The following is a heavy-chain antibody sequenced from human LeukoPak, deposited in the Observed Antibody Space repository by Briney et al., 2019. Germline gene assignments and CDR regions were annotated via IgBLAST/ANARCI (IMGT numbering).Heavy chain of an antibody. J-gene: IGHJ5*02. CDR3: ARHEGRPPINWFDP. Sequence: SETLSLTCAVSGYSISSGYYWGWIRQPPGKGLEWMGSIYHSGSTYYNPSLKSRVTISVDTSKNQFSLKLSSVTAADTAVYYCARHEGRPPINWFDPWGQGTLVTVSS. D-gene: IGHD3-10*01. CDR2: IYHSGST. V-gene: IGHV4-38-2*01. CDR1: GYSISSGYY.